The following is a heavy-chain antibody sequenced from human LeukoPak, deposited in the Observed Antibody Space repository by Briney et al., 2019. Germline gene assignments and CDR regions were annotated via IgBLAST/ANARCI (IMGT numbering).Heavy chain of an antibody. Sequence: GGSLRLSCAASGFTFSSYGMHWVRQAPGKRLEWVAFIRYDGSNKYYADSVKGRFTISRDNAKNSLYLQMNSLRAEDTALYYCATSARTYIGSSLDYWGQGTLVTVSS. D-gene: IGHD2-15*01. J-gene: IGHJ4*02. CDR1: GFTFSSYG. CDR2: IRYDGSNK. CDR3: ATSARTYIGSSLDY. V-gene: IGHV3-30*02.